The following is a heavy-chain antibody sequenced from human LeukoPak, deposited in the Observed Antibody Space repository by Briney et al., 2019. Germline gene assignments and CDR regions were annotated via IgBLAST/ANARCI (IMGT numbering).Heavy chain of an antibody. D-gene: IGHD6-13*01. CDR1: TFTFSRYS. CDR3: ARVKQQLVRLLGRDTTYYYYYYIDV. Sequence: PGGSLRLSCAASTFTFSRYSMNWVRQAPGKGLEWVANIKQDGSEKYYVDSVKGRFTISRDNAKNSLFLQMNSLRAEDTAVYYCARVKQQLVRLLGRDTTYYYYYYIDVWGKGTTVTVSS. V-gene: IGHV3-7*01. J-gene: IGHJ6*03. CDR2: IKQDGSEK.